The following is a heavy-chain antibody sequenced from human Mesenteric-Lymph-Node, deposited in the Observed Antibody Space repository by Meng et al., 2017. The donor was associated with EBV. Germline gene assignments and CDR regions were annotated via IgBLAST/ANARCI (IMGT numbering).Heavy chain of an antibody. CDR2: INHSGST. V-gene: IGHV4-30-2*01. J-gene: IGHJ5*02. D-gene: IGHD6-13*01. CDR3: SRCIAAAGTSWFDP. CDR1: SGSISSGGYS. Sequence: EPGPDMVKPSQTLALISAVSSGSISSGGYSWSWIRQPPGKGLEWIGYINHSGSTYYNPSLKSRVTISVDRSKNQFSLKLSSVTAADTAVYYCSRCIAAAGTSWFDPWGQGTLVTVSS.